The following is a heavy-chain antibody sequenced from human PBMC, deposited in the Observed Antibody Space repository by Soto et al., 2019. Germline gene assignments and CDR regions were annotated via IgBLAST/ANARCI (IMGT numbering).Heavy chain of an antibody. CDR2: VSGDNGHT. Sequence: QVQLVQSGAEVKKPGASVKVSCKASGYTFTTHGISWVRQAPGQGLERMGWVSGDNGHTNYAQSLQGRVTMTTDTSTNTAYMGLRSLRSDDTAVYYCARDLGYCRSGTCYREWFDPWGQGTLVTVSS. D-gene: IGHD2-15*01. V-gene: IGHV1-18*01. CDR3: ARDLGYCRSGTCYREWFDP. J-gene: IGHJ5*02. CDR1: GYTFTTHG.